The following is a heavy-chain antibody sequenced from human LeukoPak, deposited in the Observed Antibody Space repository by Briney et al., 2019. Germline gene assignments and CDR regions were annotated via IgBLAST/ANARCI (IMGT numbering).Heavy chain of an antibody. Sequence: ASVKVSCKTSGYSFTDYYMHWVRQAPGQGLEWMGWINPNSGGTSSAQKFQGRVTMTRDTSITTVYMEVSWLTSDDTAIYYCARADRLDGGPYLIGPWGQGTLVSVSS. CDR3: ARADRLDGGPYLIGP. J-gene: IGHJ5*02. D-gene: IGHD2-21*01. CDR2: INPNSGGT. V-gene: IGHV1-2*02. CDR1: GYSFTDYY.